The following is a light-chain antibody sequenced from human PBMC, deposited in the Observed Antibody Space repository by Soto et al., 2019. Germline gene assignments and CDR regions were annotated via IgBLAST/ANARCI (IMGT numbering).Light chain of an antibody. Sequence: QSVLTQSPSASGTPGQRVTISCSGSSSNIGSHIVKWYQQLPGTAPKLLISSDDRRPSGVPDRFSGSKSGTSASLAISGLQSEDEDDYYCAAWDESLNVVFGGGTKLTVL. CDR1: SSNIGSHI. CDR2: SDD. V-gene: IGLV1-44*01. J-gene: IGLJ2*01. CDR3: AAWDESLNVV.